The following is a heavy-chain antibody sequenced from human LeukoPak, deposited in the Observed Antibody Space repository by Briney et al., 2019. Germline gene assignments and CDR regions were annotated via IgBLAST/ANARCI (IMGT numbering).Heavy chain of an antibody. Sequence: SETLSLTCAVYGGSFSGYYWSWIRQPPGKGLEWIGEINHSGSTNYNPSLKSRVTISVDTSKNQFSLKLSSVTAADTAVYYCARDFYYMDVWGKGTTVTISS. V-gene: IGHV4-34*01. CDR3: ARDFYYMDV. CDR1: GGSFSGYY. J-gene: IGHJ6*03. CDR2: INHSGST.